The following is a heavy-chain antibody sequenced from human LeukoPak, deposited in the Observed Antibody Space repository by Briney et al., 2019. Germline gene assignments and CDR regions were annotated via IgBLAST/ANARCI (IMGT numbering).Heavy chain of an antibody. CDR2: ISAYNGNT. D-gene: IGHD6-19*01. V-gene: IGHV1-18*04. CDR3: ARDAPWQWLVGPRNGPHHDGNDY. CDR1: GYTFTSYG. Sequence: ASVTVSCTASGYTFTSYGISWVRQAPGQGLEWMGWISAYNGNTNYAQKLQGRVTMTTDTSTSTAYMELRSLRSDDTAVYYCARDAPWQWLVGPRNGPHHDGNDYWGQGTLVTVSS. J-gene: IGHJ4*02.